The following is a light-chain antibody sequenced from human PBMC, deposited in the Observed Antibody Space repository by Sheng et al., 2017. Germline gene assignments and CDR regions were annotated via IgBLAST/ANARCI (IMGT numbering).Light chain of an antibody. CDR2: AAS. Sequence: DIVLTQFPDTLSLSPGDRATLSCRASQRVDSTYIAWYQQKPGQAPRLLIYAASERATGTPDRFSGGGSGTDFTFTISGLEPEDFAVYYCQQYDTAPPRTFGPRDRGGNQT. CDR1: QRVDSTY. CDR3: QQYDTAPPRT. V-gene: IGKV3-20*01. J-gene: IGKJ1*01.